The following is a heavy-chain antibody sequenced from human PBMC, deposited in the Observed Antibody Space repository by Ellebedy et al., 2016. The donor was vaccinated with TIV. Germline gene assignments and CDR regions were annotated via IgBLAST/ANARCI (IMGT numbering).Heavy chain of an antibody. CDR1: GFSFSTYT. J-gene: IGHJ6*02. Sequence: GESLKISCAASGFSFSTYTMNWVRQAPGKGLEWVSSISSRSTYIYYADSVKGRFTISRDNAKNSLYLQMNSLRAEDTALYYCAKVTMVRGSPRQYGMDVWGQGTTVTVSS. CDR2: ISSRSTYI. D-gene: IGHD3-10*01. V-gene: IGHV3-21*01. CDR3: AKVTMVRGSPRQYGMDV.